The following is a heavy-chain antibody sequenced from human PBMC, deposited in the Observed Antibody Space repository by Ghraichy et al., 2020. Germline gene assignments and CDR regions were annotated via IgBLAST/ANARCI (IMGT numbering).Heavy chain of an antibody. CDR3: AKDPPTVPTWDYMDV. CDR1: GFTFNNG. J-gene: IGHJ6*03. V-gene: IGHV3-30*02. Sequence: GSLRLSCAASGFTFNNGIHWVRQAPGKGLEWVAFIQYDENNKYYGDSVKGRFIVSRDNSKNTLYLQMNSLRPEDTAVYYCAKDPPTVPTWDYMDVWGKGTTVTVSS. D-gene: IGHD4-17*01. CDR2: IQYDENNK.